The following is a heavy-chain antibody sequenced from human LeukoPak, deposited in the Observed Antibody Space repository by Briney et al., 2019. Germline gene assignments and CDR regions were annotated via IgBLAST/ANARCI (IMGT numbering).Heavy chain of an antibody. CDR2: IRHGGSNK. CDR3: GANGNLDY. J-gene: IGHJ4*02. V-gene: IGHV3-30*02. CDR1: GFLFSGYA. Sequence: GGSLRLSCAATGFLFSGYAMQWVRQAPGKGLEGGAFIRHGGSNKYYADPVKGRFTISRDNPTNILYLHMNSLTAEDTAVYYCGANGNLDYWGQGTLVTVSS.